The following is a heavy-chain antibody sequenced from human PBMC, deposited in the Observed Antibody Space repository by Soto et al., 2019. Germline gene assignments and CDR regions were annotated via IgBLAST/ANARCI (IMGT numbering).Heavy chain of an antibody. CDR2: ISTSGTTI. Sequence: QVQLVESGGGLVKPGGSLRLSCAASGFTFGDYYMSWIRQAPGKGLEWVSYISTSGTTIYYADSVKGRFTISRDNAKNSLYLQMNSLGAEDTAVYYYARGRTLTLYYFDYWGQGTLVTVSS. V-gene: IGHV3-11*01. CDR1: GFTFGDYY. D-gene: IGHD7-27*01. CDR3: ARGRTLTLYYFDY. J-gene: IGHJ4*02.